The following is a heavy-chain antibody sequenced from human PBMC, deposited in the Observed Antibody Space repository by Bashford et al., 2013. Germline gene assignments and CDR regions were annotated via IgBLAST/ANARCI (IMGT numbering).Heavy chain of an antibody. Sequence: SETLSLTCTVSSGSISSSNYYWGWIRQPPGKGLEWIGYIYYSGSTNYNPSLKSRVTISVDTSKNQFSLKLSSVTAADTAVYYCARDSIAGAGYYYGMDVVGPRDHGHRLL. CDR3: ARDSIAGAGYYYGMDV. CDR2: IYYSGST. V-gene: IGHV4-61*01. CDR1: SGSISSSNYY. J-gene: IGHJ6*02. D-gene: IGHD1-26*01.